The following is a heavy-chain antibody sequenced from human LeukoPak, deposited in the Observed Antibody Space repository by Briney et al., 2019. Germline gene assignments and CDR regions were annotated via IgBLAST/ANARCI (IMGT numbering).Heavy chain of an antibody. D-gene: IGHD3-22*01. V-gene: IGHV4-34*01. Sequence: SETLSLTCAVYGVSFSGYYWSWIRQPPGKGLEWIGEINHSGSTNYNPSLKSRVTISVDTSKNQFSLKLSSVTAADTAVYYCARDLEYSSGYYYVSSYFDYWGQGTLVTVSS. CDR3: ARDLEYSSGYYYVSSYFDY. CDR2: INHSGST. J-gene: IGHJ4*02. CDR1: GVSFSGYY.